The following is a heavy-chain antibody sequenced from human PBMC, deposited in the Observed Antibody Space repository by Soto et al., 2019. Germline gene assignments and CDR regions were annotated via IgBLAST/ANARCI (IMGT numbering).Heavy chain of an antibody. CDR3: ARAVAVPADFDY. D-gene: IGHD6-19*01. CDR1: GYTFTKYA. Sequence: ASVKVSCTASGYTFTKYAMHWVRQAPGQRLEWMGWINAGNGNTKYSQKFQGRVTITRDTSASTAYMELSSLRSEDTAVYYCARAVAVPADFDYWGQGTLVTVSS. V-gene: IGHV1-3*01. J-gene: IGHJ4*02. CDR2: INAGNGNT.